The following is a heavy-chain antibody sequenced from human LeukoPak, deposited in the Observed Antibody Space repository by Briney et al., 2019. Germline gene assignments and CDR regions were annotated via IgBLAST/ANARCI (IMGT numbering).Heavy chain of an antibody. CDR3: ARDLADSSGWHPYYFDY. J-gene: IGHJ4*02. CDR2: INPNSGGT. D-gene: IGHD6-19*01. CDR1: GGTFSSYA. Sequence: ASVKVSCKASGGTFSSYAISWVRQAPGQGLEWMGWINPNSGGTNYAQKFQGWVTMTRDTSISTAYMELSRLRSDDTAVYYCARDLADSSGWHPYYFDYWGQGTLVTVSS. V-gene: IGHV1-2*04.